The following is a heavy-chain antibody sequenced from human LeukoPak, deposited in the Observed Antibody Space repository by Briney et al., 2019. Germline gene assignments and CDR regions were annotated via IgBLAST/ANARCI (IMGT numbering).Heavy chain of an antibody. Sequence: SETLSLTCTVSGGSISSYYWSWIRQPPGKGLEWIGYIYYSGSTNYNPSLKSRVTISVDTSKNQFSLKLSSVTAADTAVYYCARSDYDFWSGYYMKGYFQRWGQGTLVTVSS. J-gene: IGHJ1*01. CDR1: GGSISSYY. CDR3: ARSDYDFWSGYYMKGYFQR. D-gene: IGHD3-3*01. V-gene: IGHV4-59*01. CDR2: IYYSGST.